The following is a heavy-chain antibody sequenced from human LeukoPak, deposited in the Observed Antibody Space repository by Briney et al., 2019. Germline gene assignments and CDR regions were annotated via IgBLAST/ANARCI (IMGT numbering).Heavy chain of an antibody. J-gene: IGHJ3*02. Sequence: ASVKVSCKASGYTFSSYDVNWVRQAPGQGLEWMGWMNPNSGNSGYAQKFQGRVTMTRNTSISTAYMELRSLRSDDTAVYYCARDKRVNQHKLLWFGESSDAFDIWGQGTMVTVSS. CDR3: ARDKRVNQHKLLWFGESSDAFDI. V-gene: IGHV1-8*01. CDR1: GYTFSSYD. CDR2: MNPNSGNS. D-gene: IGHD3-10*01.